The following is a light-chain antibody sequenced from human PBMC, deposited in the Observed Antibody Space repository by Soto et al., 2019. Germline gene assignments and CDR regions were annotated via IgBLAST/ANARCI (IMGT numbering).Light chain of an antibody. CDR1: QTVSSNY. CDR2: GAS. V-gene: IGKV3-20*01. CDR3: QQYGSSPWT. Sequence: EIILTQSPDTLSLSPGERATLSCRASQTVSSNYLAWCQQRPGQAPRLLIFGASYRATGIPDRFSGSGSGTDFTLTISRLEPEDFAVYYCQQYGSSPWTFGQGTKVDI. J-gene: IGKJ1*01.